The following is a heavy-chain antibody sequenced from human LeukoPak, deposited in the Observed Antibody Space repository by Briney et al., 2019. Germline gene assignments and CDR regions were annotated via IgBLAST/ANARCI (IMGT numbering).Heavy chain of an antibody. Sequence: LRLSCAASGFTFSAYSMSCVRQAPGKGLEWIGYIFHSGTTYYNPSLKSRVTISVDRSKKQLSLNLSSVTAADTAVYYCARGVISGSGCFDYWGQGTLVTVSS. CDR3: ARGVISGSGCFDY. V-gene: IGHV4-30-2*01. J-gene: IGHJ4*02. D-gene: IGHD3-10*01. CDR2: IFHSGTT. CDR1: GFTFSAYS.